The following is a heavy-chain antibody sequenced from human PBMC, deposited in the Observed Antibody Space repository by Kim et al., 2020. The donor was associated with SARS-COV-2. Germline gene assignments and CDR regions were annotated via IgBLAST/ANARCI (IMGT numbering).Heavy chain of an antibody. Sequence: GGSLRLSCAASGFTFSSYAMHWVRQAPGKGLEWVAVISYDGSNKYYADSVKGRFTISRDNSKNTLYLQMNSLRAEDTAVYYCARGPGYSSSWYPFDYYY. CDR1: GFTFSSYA. V-gene: IGHV3-30-3*01. D-gene: IGHD6-13*01. CDR2: ISYDGSNK. J-gene: IGHJ6*01. CDR3: ARGPGYSSSWYPFDYYY.